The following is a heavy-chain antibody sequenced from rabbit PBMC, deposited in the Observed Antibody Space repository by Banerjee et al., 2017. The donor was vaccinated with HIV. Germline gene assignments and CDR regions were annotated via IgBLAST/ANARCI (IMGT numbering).Heavy chain of an antibody. CDR3: ARGDYRRVWAINL. Sequence: QEQLVESGGDLVQPEGSLTLTCTASGFSFSSSYYMCWVRQAPGKGLEWIACYYPDNYDTYYASWVNGRFTISKSSSTTVTLQMTSLTDADTATYFCARGDYRRVWAINLWGPGTLVTVS. D-gene: IGHD4-1*01. CDR1: GFSFSSSYY. CDR2: YYPDNYDT. J-gene: IGHJ4*01. V-gene: IGHV1S45*01.